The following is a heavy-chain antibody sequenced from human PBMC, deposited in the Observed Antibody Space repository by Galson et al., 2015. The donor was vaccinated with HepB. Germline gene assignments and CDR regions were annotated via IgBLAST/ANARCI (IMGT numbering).Heavy chain of an antibody. CDR3: ASREGYGDYGYFDY. Sequence: SLRLSCAASGLTFSMYWMTWVRQAPGKGLEWVANINQDGSEKYYVDSVKGRFTISRDSAKSSLHLQMNSLRADDTAVYYCASREGYGDYGYFDYWGQGTQVTVSS. V-gene: IGHV3-7*03. CDR1: GLTFSMYW. CDR2: INQDGSEK. D-gene: IGHD4-17*01. J-gene: IGHJ4*02.